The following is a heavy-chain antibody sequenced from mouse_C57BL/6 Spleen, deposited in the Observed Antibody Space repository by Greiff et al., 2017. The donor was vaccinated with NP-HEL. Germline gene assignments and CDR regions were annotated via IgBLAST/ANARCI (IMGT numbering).Heavy chain of an antibody. CDR2: IDPNSGGT. CDR3: ARWVYGNYERDYYAMDY. Sequence: QVQLQQPGAELVKPGASVKLSCKASGYTFTSYWMHWVKQRPGRGLEWIGRIDPNSGGTKYNEKFTSKATLTVDKPTSTAYMQLSSLTSEDSAVYDCARWVYGNYERDYYAMDYWGQGTSVTVSS. CDR1: GYTFTSYW. V-gene: IGHV1-72*01. D-gene: IGHD2-1*01. J-gene: IGHJ4*01.